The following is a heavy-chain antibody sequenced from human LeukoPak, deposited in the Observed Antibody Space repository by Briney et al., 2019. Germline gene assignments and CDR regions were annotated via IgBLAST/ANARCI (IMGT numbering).Heavy chain of an antibody. CDR2: IYYSGST. J-gene: IGHJ4*02. CDR3: ARAVSRYCSGGSCYHLDY. Sequence: SETLSLTCTVSGGSISSSSYYWGWIRQPPGKGLEWIGSIYYSGSTYYNPSLKSRVTISVDTSKNQFSLKLSSVTAADTAVYYCARAVSRYCSGGSCYHLDYWGQGTLVTVSS. V-gene: IGHV4-39*07. D-gene: IGHD2-15*01. CDR1: GGSISSSSYY.